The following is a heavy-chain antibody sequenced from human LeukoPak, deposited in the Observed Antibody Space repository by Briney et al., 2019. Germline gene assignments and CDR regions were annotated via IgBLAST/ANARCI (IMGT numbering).Heavy chain of an antibody. D-gene: IGHD6-19*01. CDR2: IYSGGST. V-gene: IGHV3-53*01. CDR3: ARDGGSGWSSAFFDF. Sequence: GGSLRLSCAASGFTVNINYMSWVRQAPGKGLEWVSVIYSGGSTDYADSVKGRFSISRDNSKNTLYLQMSSLRVEDTAVYYCARDGGSGWSSAFFDFWGQGTLVTVSS. J-gene: IGHJ4*02. CDR1: GFTVNINY.